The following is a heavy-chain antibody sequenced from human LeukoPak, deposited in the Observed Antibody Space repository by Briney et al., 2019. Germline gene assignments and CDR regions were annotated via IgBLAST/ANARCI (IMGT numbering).Heavy chain of an antibody. D-gene: IGHD5-24*01. J-gene: IGHJ4*02. CDR2: IYYSGST. CDR3: ARGRLEMATS. V-gene: IGHV4-31*03. Sequence: SQTLSLTCTVSGGSISSGGYYWSWIRQHPGKGLEWIGYIYYSGSTYYNPSLKSRVTISIDTSKNQFSLKLSSVTAADTAVYYCARGRLEMATSWGQGTLVTVSS. CDR1: GGSISSGGYY.